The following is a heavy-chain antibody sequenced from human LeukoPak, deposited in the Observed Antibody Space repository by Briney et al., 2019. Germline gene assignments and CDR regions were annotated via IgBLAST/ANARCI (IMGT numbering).Heavy chain of an antibody. V-gene: IGHV3-72*01. CDR3: ARSPLGIAPFDY. CDR1: GFTFSDHH. J-gene: IGHJ4*02. Sequence: GGSLRLSCTASGFTFSDHHMDWVRQAPGEGLEWVARIRNKANRYTTEYAASVKGRFTISRDDSENSLYLQMDSLKTEDTAVYYCARSPLGIAPFDYWGQGTLVTVSS. D-gene: IGHD7-27*01. CDR2: IRNKANRYTT.